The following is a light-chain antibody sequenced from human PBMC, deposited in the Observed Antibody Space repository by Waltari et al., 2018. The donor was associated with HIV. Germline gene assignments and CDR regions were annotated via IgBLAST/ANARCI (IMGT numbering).Light chain of an antibody. CDR3: QAWDSSTVV. CDR2: DDK. CDR1: NIGIQS. J-gene: IGLJ2*01. Sequence: SYVLTQPPSVSVAPGQTARIPCGGDNIGIQSVHWYQQKPGQAPVLVVYDDKDRASGIPERFSGSNSENTATLIIRSVEVGDEADYYCQAWDSSTVVFGGGTKLTVL. V-gene: IGLV3-21*02.